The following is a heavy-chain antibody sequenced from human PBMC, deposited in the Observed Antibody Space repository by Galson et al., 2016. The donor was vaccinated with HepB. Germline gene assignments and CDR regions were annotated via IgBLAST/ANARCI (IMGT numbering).Heavy chain of an antibody. CDR3: ARNGGYNFNYFYYNDG. CDR2: IYPTDSDT. V-gene: IGHV5-51*03. D-gene: IGHD5-24*01. J-gene: IGHJ6*03. Sequence: QSGAEVKKPGESLKISCKGSGYNFNSHWIGWVRQMPGKGLEWMGTIYPTDSDTRYSPSFQGQVTMSVDKSTSAVYLQWSSLKASDTATYYCARNGGYNFNYFYYNDGWGKGTPVTVSS. CDR1: GYNFNSHW.